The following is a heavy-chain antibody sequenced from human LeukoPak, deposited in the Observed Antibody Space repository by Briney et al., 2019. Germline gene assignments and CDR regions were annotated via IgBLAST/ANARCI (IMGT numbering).Heavy chain of an antibody. V-gene: IGHV5-51*01. CDR2: LHPGDSDT. D-gene: IGHD6-19*01. J-gene: IGHJ4*02. CDR3: ARGDTEVAATADF. Sequence: GESLKISCKASGYSFTTHWIGWVRQMPGKGLEWMGILHPGDSDTRYSPSFQGRVTISADKSISTAYLQWSSLRASDSAMYYCARGDTEVAATADFWGQGTLATVSS. CDR1: GYSFTTHW.